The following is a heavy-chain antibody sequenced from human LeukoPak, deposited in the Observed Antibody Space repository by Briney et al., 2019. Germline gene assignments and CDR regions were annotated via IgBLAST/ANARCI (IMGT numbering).Heavy chain of an antibody. CDR2: INHSGST. CDR1: GFTFSSYA. CDR3: ARGYCSSTSCSNYYYYYGMDV. V-gene: IGHV4-34*01. J-gene: IGHJ6*02. Sequence: GSLRLSCAASGFTFSSYAMSWVRQAPGKGLEWIGEINHSGSTNYNPSLKSRVTISVDTSKNQFSLKLSSVTAADTAVYYCARGYCSSTSCSNYYYYYGMDVWGQGTTVTVSS. D-gene: IGHD2-2*01.